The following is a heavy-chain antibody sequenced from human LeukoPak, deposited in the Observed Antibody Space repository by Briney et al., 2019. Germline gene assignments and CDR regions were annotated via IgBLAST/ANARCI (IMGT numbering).Heavy chain of an antibody. J-gene: IGHJ4*02. CDR1: GGSISSYY. V-gene: IGHV4-4*07. CDR2: IYTSGST. Sequence: SETLSLTCTASGGSISSYYWSWIRQPAGKGLEWIGRIYTSGSTNYNPSLKSRVTMLVDTSKNQFSLKLSSVTAADTAVYYCAGGHYDFWSGYYTSFDYWGQGTLVTVSS. CDR3: AGGHYDFWSGYYTSFDY. D-gene: IGHD3-3*01.